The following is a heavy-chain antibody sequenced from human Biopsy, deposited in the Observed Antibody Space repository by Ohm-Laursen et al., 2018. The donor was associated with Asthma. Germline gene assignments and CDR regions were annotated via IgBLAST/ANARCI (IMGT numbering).Heavy chain of an antibody. D-gene: IGHD3-22*01. J-gene: IGHJ4*02. Sequence: SLRLSCSASGFTFRAHAMSWVRQAPGKGLEWVSTISGNSGITYYADSVKGRFTISRDNSKNTLYLQMHSLRAEDTAVYYCARGDSSNWSHYYFDYWGQGTLVTVSS. CDR3: ARGDSSNWSHYYFDY. CDR2: ISGNSGIT. V-gene: IGHV3-23*01. CDR1: GFTFRAHA.